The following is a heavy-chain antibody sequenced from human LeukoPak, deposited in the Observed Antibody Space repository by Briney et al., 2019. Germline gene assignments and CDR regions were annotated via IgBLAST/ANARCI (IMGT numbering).Heavy chain of an antibody. J-gene: IGHJ4*02. Sequence: GGSLRLSCAASGFTFSTYAMHWVRQGPGKGLEWVAVISYDGSNKYYADSVKGRFTISRDNSKNTLYLQMSSLSAEDTAVYYCARTTTPHYYDSGSYALGYWGQGTLVTVPS. CDR1: GFTFSTYA. D-gene: IGHD3-10*01. V-gene: IGHV3-30-3*01. CDR3: ARTTTPHYYDSGSYALGY. CDR2: ISYDGSNK.